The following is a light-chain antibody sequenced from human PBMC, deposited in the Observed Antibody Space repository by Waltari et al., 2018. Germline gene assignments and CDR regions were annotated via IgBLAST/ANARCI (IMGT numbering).Light chain of an antibody. V-gene: IGKV2-30*02. CDR2: KVS. Sequence: DVVMTQSPLSLPVTLGQPASISCRSSQSLVHSDGKPYLYWFQQRPGQSPRRLIYKVSNRDCGVPDRCSGSVSGTDFTLKIIRVEAEDVGVNYCMQGTHWPYTFGQGTKLETK. CDR1: QSLVHSDGKPY. CDR3: MQGTHWPYT. J-gene: IGKJ2*01.